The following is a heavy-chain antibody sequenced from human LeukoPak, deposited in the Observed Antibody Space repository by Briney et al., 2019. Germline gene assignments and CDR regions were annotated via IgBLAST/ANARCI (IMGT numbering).Heavy chain of an antibody. Sequence: SETLSLTCIVSDGSISSFSYYWGWIRQPPGKGLEWIGSIYYSGSTYYNPSLKSRVTISVDTSKNQFSLKLSSVTAADTAVYYCASRPPHYGSGITLLEGDYWGQGTLVTVSS. J-gene: IGHJ4*02. CDR2: IYYSGST. CDR3: ASRPPHYGSGITLLEGDY. D-gene: IGHD3-10*01. V-gene: IGHV4-39*07. CDR1: DGSISSFSYY.